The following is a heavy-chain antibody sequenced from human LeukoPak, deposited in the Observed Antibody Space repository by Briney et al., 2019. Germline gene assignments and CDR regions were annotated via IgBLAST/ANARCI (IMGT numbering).Heavy chain of an antibody. J-gene: IGHJ6*02. D-gene: IGHD3-10*01. V-gene: IGHV1-8*01. Sequence: ASVKVSCKASGYTFTSYDINWVRQATGQGLEWMGWMNPNSGNTGYAQKFQGRVTMTRSTSISTAYMELSSLRSEDTAVYYCANLEYGSGSYSRYYYYGMDVWGQGTTVTVSS. CDR3: ANLEYGSGSYSRYYYYGMDV. CDR1: GYTFTSYD. CDR2: MNPNSGNT.